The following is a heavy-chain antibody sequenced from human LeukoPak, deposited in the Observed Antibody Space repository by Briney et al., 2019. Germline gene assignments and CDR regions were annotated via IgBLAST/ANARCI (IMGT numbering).Heavy chain of an antibody. CDR3: CAVVAAVPR. V-gene: IGHV3-74*01. CDR2: INGDGSTT. CDR1: GFTFSTNW. D-gene: IGHD2-15*01. Sequence: GGSLRLSCAASGFTFSTNWMHWVRQAPGKGPVWVSRINGDGSTTTYADPVKGRFTISRDNAKNALYLQMNSLRAEDTAVYYCCAVVAAVPRWGQGALVTVSS. J-gene: IGHJ4*02.